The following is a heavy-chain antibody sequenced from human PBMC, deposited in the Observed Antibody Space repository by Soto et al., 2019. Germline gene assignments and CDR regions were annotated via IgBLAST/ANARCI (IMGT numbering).Heavy chain of an antibody. CDR1: GGSISSYY. J-gene: IGHJ5*02. Sequence: SETLSLTCTVSGGSISSYYWIWIRQPPGKGLEWIGYICYSGSTHYNPSLKSRVTISVDTSKNQFSLKLSSVTAEDTAVYYCARGIAAADLSLNWFDPWGQGTLVTVSS. CDR2: ICYSGST. CDR3: ARGIAAADLSLNWFDP. D-gene: IGHD6-13*01. V-gene: IGHV4-59*01.